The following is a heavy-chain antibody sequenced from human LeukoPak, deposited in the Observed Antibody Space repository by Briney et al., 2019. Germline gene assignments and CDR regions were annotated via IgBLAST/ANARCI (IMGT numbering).Heavy chain of an antibody. CDR3: ARRKYSSGWYLDY. V-gene: IGHV4-39*07. Sequence: SETLSLTCTVSGGSISSSSYYWGWIRQPPGKELEWIGSIYYSGSTYYNPSLKSRVTISVDTSKNQFSLKLSSVTAADTAVYYCARRKYSSGWYLDYWGQGTLVTVSS. D-gene: IGHD6-19*01. CDR1: GGSISSSSYY. J-gene: IGHJ4*02. CDR2: IYYSGST.